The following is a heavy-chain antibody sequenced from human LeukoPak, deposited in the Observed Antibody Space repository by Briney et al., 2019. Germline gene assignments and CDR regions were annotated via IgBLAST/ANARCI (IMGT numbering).Heavy chain of an antibody. CDR3: ARVSYQEGVDY. CDR2: IHYRGST. J-gene: IGHJ4*02. D-gene: IGHD2-2*01. CDR1: GGSISGYY. Sequence: SETLSLTCTVSGGSISGYYWSWIRQPPGKGLEWIGYIHYRGSTNYYPSLRSRVTISVDTSKNQFSLKLTSLTAADTAVYYCARVSYQEGVDYWGQGTLVTVSS. V-gene: IGHV4-59*08.